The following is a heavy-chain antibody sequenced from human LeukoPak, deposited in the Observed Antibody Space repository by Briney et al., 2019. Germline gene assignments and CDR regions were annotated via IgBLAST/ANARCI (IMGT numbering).Heavy chain of an antibody. D-gene: IGHD6-19*01. CDR1: GFTFSSYA. Sequence: PGGSLRLSCAASGFTFSSYAMSWVRQAPGKGLEWVSAISGSGGSTYYADSVKGRFTISRDNSKHTLYLQMNSLRAEDTAVYYCAKDQGYSSAWYSRDGFDMWGQGTMVTVSS. CDR3: AKDQGYSSAWYSRDGFDM. J-gene: IGHJ3*02. V-gene: IGHV3-23*01. CDR2: ISGSGGST.